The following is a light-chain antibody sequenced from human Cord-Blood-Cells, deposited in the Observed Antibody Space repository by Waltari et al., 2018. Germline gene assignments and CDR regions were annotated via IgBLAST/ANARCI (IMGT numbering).Light chain of an antibody. CDR2: QDS. CDR1: KLGDKY. CDR3: QAWDSSTVV. V-gene: IGLV3-1*01. Sequence: SYELTQPPSVSVSPGQTASITCSGDKLGDKYACWYQQKPGQIPVLVIYQDSKRPSGIPDRFSGSNTGNTATLTISGTQAMDDADYYCQAWDSSTVVFGGGTKLTVL. J-gene: IGLJ2*01.